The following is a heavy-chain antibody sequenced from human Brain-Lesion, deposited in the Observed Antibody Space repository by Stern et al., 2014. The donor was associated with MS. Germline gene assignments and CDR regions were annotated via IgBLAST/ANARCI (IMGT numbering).Heavy chain of an antibody. CDR3: ARDVGGAFDY. CDR2: INHRGRI. D-gene: IGHD2-21*01. V-gene: IGHV4-34*01. J-gene: IGHJ4*02. CDR1: GGSFSGYY. Sequence: QVQLQQWGAGLLKPSETLSLTCGVYGGSFSGYYWTWIRQPPGKGLEWIGEINHRGRINYNPSLESRVPMSVDTSKPQLSLRLSSATAADTAVYYCARDVGGAFDYWGQGTLVTVSS.